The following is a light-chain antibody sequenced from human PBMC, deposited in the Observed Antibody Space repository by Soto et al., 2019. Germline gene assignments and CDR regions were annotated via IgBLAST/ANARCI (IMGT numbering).Light chain of an antibody. CDR1: KLGDKY. J-gene: IGLJ2*01. Sequence: SYELAQPPSVSVSPGQTASITCSGDKLGDKYACWYQQKPGQSPVVVIYQDNQRPSGIPERFSGSNSGNTATLTISGTQAMDEADYYCQSWDSSSVLFGGGTKVTVL. CDR2: QDN. V-gene: IGLV3-1*01. CDR3: QSWDSSSVL.